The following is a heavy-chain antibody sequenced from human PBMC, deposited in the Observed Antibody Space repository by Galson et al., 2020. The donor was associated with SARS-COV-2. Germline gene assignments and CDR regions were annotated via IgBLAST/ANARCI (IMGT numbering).Heavy chain of an antibody. CDR3: GRYCSSTSCYISSSYYYFMDV. D-gene: IGHD2-2*02. V-gene: IGHV3-48*03. CDR1: GFSFSDYE. Sequence: GGSLRLSCEASGFSFSDYEMNWVRQAPGKGLEWVSYISTSGNTIYYADSVKGRFTISRDNAQSSLFLQMDSLRAEDTAVYFCGRYCSSTSCYISSSYYYFMDVWAKGPRSPSP. J-gene: IGHJ6*03. CDR2: ISTSGNTI.